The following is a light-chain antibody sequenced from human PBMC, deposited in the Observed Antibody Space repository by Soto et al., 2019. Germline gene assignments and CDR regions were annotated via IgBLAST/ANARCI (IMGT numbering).Light chain of an antibody. V-gene: IGKV3-20*01. CDR1: QSVGSNY. CDR3: HQYASSPLT. CDR2: GAS. Sequence: LAHSPGTLSLSPGERATLSCRASQSVGSNYLAWYQQTPGQAPRLLIHGASTRATGIPDRFSGSGPGTDFTLTLSRLESEDSAVYYCHQYASSPLTFGQGTRLEIK. J-gene: IGKJ5*01.